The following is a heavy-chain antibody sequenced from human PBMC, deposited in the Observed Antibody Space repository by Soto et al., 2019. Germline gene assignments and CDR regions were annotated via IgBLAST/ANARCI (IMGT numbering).Heavy chain of an antibody. J-gene: IGHJ4*02. Sequence: GESLKISCKVSGYNFTTYWIGWVRQKPGKGLEWMGIIYPGDSDTTYSPSFQGQVTISADKSISTAYLQWSSLKASDTAMYYCVRLDTNDYDSSGYFDNWGQGALVTVSS. CDR3: VRLDTNDYDSSGYFDN. D-gene: IGHD3-22*01. CDR2: IYPGDSDT. CDR1: GYNFTTYW. V-gene: IGHV5-51*01.